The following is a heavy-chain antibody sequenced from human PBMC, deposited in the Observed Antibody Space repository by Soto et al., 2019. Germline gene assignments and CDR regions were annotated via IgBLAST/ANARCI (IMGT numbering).Heavy chain of an antibody. V-gene: IGHV4-39*01. Sequence: SDTLSPTCSVSGGSISSNPYYWVWIRQPPGKGLEWIGSIYYSGSTYYSPSLKSRVTISVDTSKNQFSLKLNSVTAADTAVYYCARGGAPYIIGRYAFDCWGQGTLVTVSS. D-gene: IGHD6-19*01. J-gene: IGHJ4*02. CDR2: IYYSGST. CDR1: GGSISSNPYY. CDR3: ARGGAPYIIGRYAFDC.